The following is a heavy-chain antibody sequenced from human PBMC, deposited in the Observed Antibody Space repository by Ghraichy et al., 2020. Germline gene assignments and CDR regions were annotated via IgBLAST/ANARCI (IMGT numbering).Heavy chain of an antibody. CDR2: ISSSSSTI. V-gene: IGHV3-48*02. J-gene: IGHJ6*02. Sequence: GGSLRLSCAASGFTFSSYSMNWVRQAPGKGLEWVSYISSSSSTIYYADSVKGRFTISRDNAKNSLYLQMNSLRDEDTAVYYCARERWWDIVVVPAAIFHYYYGMDVWGQGTTVTVSS. CDR3: ARERWWDIVVVPAAIFHYYYGMDV. D-gene: IGHD2-2*02. CDR1: GFTFSSYS.